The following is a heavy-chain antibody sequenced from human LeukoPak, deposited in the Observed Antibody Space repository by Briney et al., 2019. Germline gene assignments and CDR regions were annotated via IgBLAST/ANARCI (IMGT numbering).Heavy chain of an antibody. CDR1: GFSFSTYA. CDR2: IKQDGSEK. J-gene: IGHJ4*02. CDR3: ARDFGEFDYFDY. V-gene: IGHV3-7*05. Sequence: PGRSLRLSCAASGFSFSTYAMHWVRQAPGKGLEWVANIKQDGSEKSYVDSVKGRFTISRDNAKNSLYLQMNSLRAEDTAVYYCARDFGEFDYFDYWGQGTVVTVSA. D-gene: IGHD3-10*01.